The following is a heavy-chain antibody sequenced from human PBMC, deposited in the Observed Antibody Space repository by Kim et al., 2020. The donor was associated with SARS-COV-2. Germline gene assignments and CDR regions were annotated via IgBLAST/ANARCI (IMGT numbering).Heavy chain of an antibody. Sequence: GGSLRLSCAASGFTFSSYWMSWVRQAPGKGLEWVANIKQDGSEKYYVDSVKGRFTISRDNAKNSLYLQMNSLRAEDTAVYYCARDSSGYYGGAYYYGMDGWGQGTTVTVSS. D-gene: IGHD3-22*01. CDR2: IKQDGSEK. CDR1: GFTFSSYW. CDR3: ARDSSGYYGGAYYYGMDG. V-gene: IGHV3-7*03. J-gene: IGHJ6*02.